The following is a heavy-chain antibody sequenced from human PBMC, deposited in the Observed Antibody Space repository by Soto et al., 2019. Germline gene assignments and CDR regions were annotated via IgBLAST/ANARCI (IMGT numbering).Heavy chain of an antibody. Sequence: PSETLSPTCAVSGGSISSSYWWSWVRQPPGKGLEWIGEIYHSGSANYNPSLKSRVTISVDNSKNQFSLKLSSVTAADTAVYYCARIRFLEWFEYYFDYWGQGTLVTVSS. CDR3: ARIRFLEWFEYYFDY. J-gene: IGHJ4*02. CDR2: IYHSGSA. V-gene: IGHV4-4*02. D-gene: IGHD3-3*01. CDR1: GGSISSSYW.